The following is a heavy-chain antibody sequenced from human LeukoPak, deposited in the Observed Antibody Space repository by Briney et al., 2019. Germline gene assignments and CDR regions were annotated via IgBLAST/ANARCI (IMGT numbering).Heavy chain of an antibody. J-gene: IGHJ3*02. D-gene: IGHD5-24*01. CDR2: IIPIFGTA. CDR3: VREYRGDGYNGHAFDI. CDR1: GGTFSSYA. V-gene: IGHV1-69*05. Sequence: ASVKVSCKASGGTFSSYAINWVRQAPGQGLEWMGGIIPIFGTANYAQKFQGRVTITTDESTSTAYMELSSLRSEDTAVYYCVREYRGDGYNGHAFDIWGQGTMVTVSS.